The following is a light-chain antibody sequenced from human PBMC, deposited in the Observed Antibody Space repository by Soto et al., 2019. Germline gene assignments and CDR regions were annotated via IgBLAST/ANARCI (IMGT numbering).Light chain of an antibody. J-gene: IGKJ2*01. CDR2: GAS. V-gene: IGKV3-20*01. CDR3: QQYGSSPYT. CDR1: QSVSSSY. Sequence: EIVLTQSPGTLSLSPGERATLSCRASQSVSSSYLGWYQQKPGQAPGLLIYGASSRATGIPDRFSGSGSGTDFTLTISRLEPEDFAVYYCQQYGSSPYTFGQGTKLEIK.